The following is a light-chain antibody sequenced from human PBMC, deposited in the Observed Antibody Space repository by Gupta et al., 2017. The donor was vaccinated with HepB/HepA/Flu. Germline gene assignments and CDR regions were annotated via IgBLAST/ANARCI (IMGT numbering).Light chain of an antibody. J-gene: IGLJ2*01. V-gene: IGLV1-40*01. Sequence: QSVLTQPPSVPGAPGQRVTIPCPGRSSNIGAGYDVHWYQQLPGTAPKLLIYGNNNRPSGVPDRFSGSKSGSSASLAITGLQAEDEVDYYCQSYDTSLSGVVFGGGTKLTVL. CDR2: GNN. CDR1: SSNIGAGYD. CDR3: QSYDTSLSGVV.